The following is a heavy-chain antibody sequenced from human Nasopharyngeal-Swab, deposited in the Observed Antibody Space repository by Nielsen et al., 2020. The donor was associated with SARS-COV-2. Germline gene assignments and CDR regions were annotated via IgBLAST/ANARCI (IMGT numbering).Heavy chain of an antibody. D-gene: IGHD4-11*01. J-gene: IGHJ4*02. CDR3: AREHPTTRASDY. Sequence: ASVKVSCKASGYTFTGYYIHWVRQAPGQGLEWMGRINPNSGATKSAQRFQGRVTMTSDTSISTAYMDLSSLTSDDTALYYCAREHPTTRASDYWGQGTLVTVSS. CDR2: INPNSGAT. CDR1: GYTFTGYY. V-gene: IGHV1-2*06.